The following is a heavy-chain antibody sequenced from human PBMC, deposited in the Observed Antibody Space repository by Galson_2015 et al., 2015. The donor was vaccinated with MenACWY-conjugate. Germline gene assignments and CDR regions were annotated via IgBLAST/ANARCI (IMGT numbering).Heavy chain of an antibody. CDR1: GDSVSSNSAA. CDR3: ARIEKIAVADHFDS. D-gene: IGHD6-19*01. CDR2: TYYRSKWYY. Sequence: CAISGDSVSSNSAAWNWIRQSPSRGLEWLGRTYYRSKWYYDYAASVTGRIIINADTSKNQFSLQLNSVTPEDTAVYYCARIEKIAVADHFDSWGQGTLVTVSS. J-gene: IGHJ4*02. V-gene: IGHV6-1*01.